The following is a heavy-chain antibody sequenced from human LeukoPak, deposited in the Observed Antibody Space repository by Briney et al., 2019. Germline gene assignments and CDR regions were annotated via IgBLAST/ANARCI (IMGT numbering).Heavy chain of an antibody. J-gene: IGHJ4*02. D-gene: IGHD5-12*01. CDR2: ISRSGSTK. CDR3: AKDGAWLRFDD. Sequence: SGGSLRLSCAASGFTFSDYNMRWIRQAPGKGLEWVSSISRSGSTKYYADSVKGRFTISRDNAKNSLFLQMNSLRAEDTAVYYCAKDGAWLRFDDWGQGILVSVSS. CDR1: GFTFSDYN. V-gene: IGHV3-11*01.